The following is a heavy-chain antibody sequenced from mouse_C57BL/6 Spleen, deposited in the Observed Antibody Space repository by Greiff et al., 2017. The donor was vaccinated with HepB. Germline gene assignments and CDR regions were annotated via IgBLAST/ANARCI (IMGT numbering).Heavy chain of an antibody. Sequence: EVHLVESGGGLVKPGGSLKLSCAASGFTFSDYGMHWVRQAPEKGLEWVAYISSGSSTIYYADTVKGRFTISRDNAKNTLFLQMTSLRSEDTAMYYCAKLGSLAYWGQGTLVTVSA. CDR2: ISSGSSTI. V-gene: IGHV5-17*01. D-gene: IGHD4-1*01. CDR1: GFTFSDYG. J-gene: IGHJ3*01. CDR3: AKLGSLAY.